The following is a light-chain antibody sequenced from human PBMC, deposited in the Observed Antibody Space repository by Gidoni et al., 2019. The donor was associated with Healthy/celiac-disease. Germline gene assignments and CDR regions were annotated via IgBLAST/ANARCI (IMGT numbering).Light chain of an antibody. Sequence: EILMTQSPATLSVSPGERATLSCRASQSVSSNLAWYQQKPGQAPRLLIYVASTRATGIPARVSGSGSGTEFTLTISSLQSEDFAVYYCQQYNNWLLTFXGXTKVEIK. CDR1: QSVSSN. CDR3: QQYNNWLLT. CDR2: VAS. V-gene: IGKV3D-15*01. J-gene: IGKJ4*01.